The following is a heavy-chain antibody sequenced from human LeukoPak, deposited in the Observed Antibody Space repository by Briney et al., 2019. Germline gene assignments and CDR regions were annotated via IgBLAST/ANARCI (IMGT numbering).Heavy chain of an antibody. Sequence: ASVKVSCKASGGAFSSYAISWVRQAPGQGLEWMGRIIPILGIANYAQKFQGRVTITADKSTSTAYMELSSLRSEDTAVYYCARHFFYYDFWSGYDTRGYYGMDVWGQGTTVTVSS. V-gene: IGHV1-69*04. D-gene: IGHD3-3*01. CDR3: ARHFFYYDFWSGYDTRGYYGMDV. J-gene: IGHJ6*02. CDR1: GGAFSSYA. CDR2: IIPILGIA.